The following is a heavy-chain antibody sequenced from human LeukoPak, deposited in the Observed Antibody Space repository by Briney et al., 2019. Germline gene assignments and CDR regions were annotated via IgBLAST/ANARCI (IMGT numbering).Heavy chain of an antibody. CDR3: AKAAYYYGSDPYGMDV. CDR2: ISGSGGST. V-gene: IGHV3-23*01. CDR1: GFTFSSYA. D-gene: IGHD3-10*01. J-gene: IGHJ6*02. Sequence: GGSLRLSCAASGFTFSSYAMSWVRQAPGKGLEWVSAISGSGGSTYYADSVKGRLTISRDNSKNTLYLQMNSLRAEDTAVYYCAKAAYYYGSDPYGMDVWGQGTTVTVSS.